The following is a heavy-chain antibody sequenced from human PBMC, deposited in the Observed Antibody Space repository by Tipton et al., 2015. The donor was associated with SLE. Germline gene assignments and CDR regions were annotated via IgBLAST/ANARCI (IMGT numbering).Heavy chain of an antibody. Sequence: TLSLTCTVSGGSISSHSSFWGWVRQPPGKGLEWIGIFYYSGSTYSNPSLRSRVTMSVDTSKNQFSLQMSSVTAADTAVYYCARGAALLRFLEWLFRDYFDYWGQGTLVTVSS. J-gene: IGHJ4*02. D-gene: IGHD3-3*01. CDR1: GGSISSHSSF. CDR3: ARGAALLRFLEWLFRDYFDY. V-gene: IGHV4-39*07. CDR2: FYYSGST.